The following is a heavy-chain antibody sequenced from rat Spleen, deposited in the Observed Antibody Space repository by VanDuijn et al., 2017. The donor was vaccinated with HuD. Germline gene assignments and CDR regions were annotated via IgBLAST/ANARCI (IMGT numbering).Heavy chain of an antibody. CDR2: ITYDVTST. D-gene: IGHD1-2*01. J-gene: IGHJ2*01. Sequence: EVQLVESGGGLVQPGRSMKLSCAASGFTFSNYDMAWVRQAPTKGLEWVASITYDVTSTYYRDFVKGRFTISRDNAKSTLYLQMDSLRSEDTATYYCARLDYSNHVYYFDYWGQGVMVTVSS. CDR3: ARLDYSNHVYYFDY. V-gene: IGHV5-25*01. CDR1: GFTFSNYD.